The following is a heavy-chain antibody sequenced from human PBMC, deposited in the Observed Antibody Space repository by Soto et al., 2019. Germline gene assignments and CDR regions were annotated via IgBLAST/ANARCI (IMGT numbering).Heavy chain of an antibody. CDR2: INPSGGST. CDR1: GYTFTSYY. CDR3: ARDEYYDFCSGYSYGMDV. J-gene: IGHJ6*02. D-gene: IGHD3-3*01. Sequence: ASVKVSCKASGYTFTSYYMHWVRQAPGQGLEWMGIINPSGGSTSYAQKFQGRVTMTRDTSTSTVYMELSSLRSVDTAVYYCARDEYYDFCSGYSYGMDVWGQGPTFTVSS. V-gene: IGHV1-46*01.